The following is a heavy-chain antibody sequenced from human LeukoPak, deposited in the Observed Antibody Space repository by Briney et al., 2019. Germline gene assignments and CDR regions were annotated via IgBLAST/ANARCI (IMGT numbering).Heavy chain of an antibody. V-gene: IGHV3-48*01. CDR1: GFTFSSYS. CDR3: AGEVDV. Sequence: GGSLRLSCAASGFTFSSYSMNWVRQAPGKGLEWVSYISGSSSTIYYADSVKGRFTISRDNSKNTLYLQMNSLRAEDTAVYYCAGEVDVWGQGTLVTVSS. D-gene: IGHD2-15*01. CDR2: ISGSSSTI. J-gene: IGHJ4*02.